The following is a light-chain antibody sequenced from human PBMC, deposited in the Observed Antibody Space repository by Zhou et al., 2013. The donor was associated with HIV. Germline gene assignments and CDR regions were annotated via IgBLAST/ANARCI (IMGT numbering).Light chain of an antibody. CDR1: QNVGGY. J-gene: IGKJ4*01. V-gene: IGKV1-5*03. Sequence: DIQMTQSPSTLSASVGDSVTITCRASQNVGGYLAWYQQKRGDAPKLLIYKASTLQSGVPSRFSGSGYGTEFTLTISRLQPDDFATYYCQQYYTTPLTFGGGTNIEVK. CDR3: QQYYTTPLT. CDR2: KAS.